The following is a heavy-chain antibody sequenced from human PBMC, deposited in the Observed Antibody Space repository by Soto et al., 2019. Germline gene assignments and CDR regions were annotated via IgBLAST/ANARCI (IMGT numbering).Heavy chain of an antibody. V-gene: IGHV4-59*01. Sequence: SETLSLTCTVSGGSISSYYWSWIRQPPGKGLEWIGYIYYSGSTNYNPSLKSRVTISVDTSKNQFSLKLSSVTAADTAVYYCAREIGRSGWYERNWFDPWGQGTLVTVSS. CDR3: AREIGRSGWYERNWFDP. D-gene: IGHD6-19*01. J-gene: IGHJ5*02. CDR2: IYYSGST. CDR1: GGSISSYY.